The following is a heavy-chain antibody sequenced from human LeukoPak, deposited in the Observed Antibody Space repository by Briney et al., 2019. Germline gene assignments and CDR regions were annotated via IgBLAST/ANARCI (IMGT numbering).Heavy chain of an antibody. V-gene: IGHV3-21*01. CDR1: GFTFSSYS. D-gene: IGHD4-17*01. J-gene: IGHJ4*02. CDR3: ARDKLRAFDY. CDR2: ISSSSSYI. Sequence: GGSLRLSCAASGFTFSSYSMNWVRQAPGKGLEWVSSISSSSSYIYYADSVKGRFTISRDNAKNSLYLQMNSLRAEATAVYYCARDKLRAFDYWGQGTLVTVSS.